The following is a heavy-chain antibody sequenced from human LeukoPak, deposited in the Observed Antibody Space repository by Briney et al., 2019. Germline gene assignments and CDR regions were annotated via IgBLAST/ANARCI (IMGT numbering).Heavy chain of an antibody. CDR3: AKDLGDYGEFDY. Sequence: GGSLRLSCAVSGFSVSSNYVSWVRQAPGKGLEWVAFIRYDGSNKYYADSVKGRFTISRDNSKNTLYLQMNSLRAEDTAVYYCAKDLGDYGEFDYWGQGTLVTVSS. CDR2: IRYDGSNK. J-gene: IGHJ4*02. V-gene: IGHV3-30*02. CDR1: GFSVSSNY. D-gene: IGHD4-17*01.